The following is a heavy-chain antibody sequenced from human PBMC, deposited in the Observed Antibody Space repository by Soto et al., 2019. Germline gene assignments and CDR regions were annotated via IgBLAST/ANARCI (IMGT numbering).Heavy chain of an antibody. J-gene: IGHJ1*01. CDR1: GFTFSSYA. Sequence: PGGSLRLSCAASGFTFSSYAMSWVRQAPGKGLEWVSGISGSGDSTYYADSVKGRFTISRDNSKNTLYLQMNSLRAEDTAVYYCAKGVPDRAVADTEYYQHWGQGTLVTVSS. V-gene: IGHV3-23*01. CDR2: ISGSGDST. CDR3: AKGVPDRAVADTEYYQH. D-gene: IGHD6-19*01.